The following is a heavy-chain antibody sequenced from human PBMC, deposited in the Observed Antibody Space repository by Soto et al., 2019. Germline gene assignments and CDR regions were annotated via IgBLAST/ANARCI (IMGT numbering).Heavy chain of an antibody. CDR3: ARDPRRGDDSSGYYNYYYYGMDV. Sequence: QVQLVESGGGVVQPGRSLRLSCAASGFTFSSYAMHWVRQAPGKGLEWVAVISYDGSNKYYADSVKGRFTISRDNSKNTLYLQMNSLRAEDTAVYYCARDPRRGDDSSGYYNYYYYGMDVWGQGTTVTVSS. V-gene: IGHV3-30-3*01. CDR2: ISYDGSNK. CDR1: GFTFSSYA. J-gene: IGHJ6*02. D-gene: IGHD3-22*01.